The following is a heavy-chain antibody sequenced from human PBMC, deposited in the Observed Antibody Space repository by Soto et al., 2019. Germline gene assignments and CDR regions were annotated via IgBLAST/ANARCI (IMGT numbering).Heavy chain of an antibody. Sequence: SESLSLTCTVSIGSISSSSYYWGWILQPPGKGLEWIGSIYYSGSTYYNPSLKSRVTISVDTSKNQFSLKLSSVTAADTAVYYCARQSGAVAGYYYYGMDVWGQGTTVTVSS. CDR3: ARQSGAVAGYYYYGMDV. V-gene: IGHV4-39*01. J-gene: IGHJ6*02. CDR2: IYYSGST. D-gene: IGHD6-19*01. CDR1: IGSISSSSYY.